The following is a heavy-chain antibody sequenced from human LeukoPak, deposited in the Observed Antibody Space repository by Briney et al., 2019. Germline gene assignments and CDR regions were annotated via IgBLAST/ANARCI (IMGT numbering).Heavy chain of an antibody. Sequence: SVEVSCKASGGTFSSYAISWVRQAPGQGLEWMGGIIPIFGTANYAQKFQGRVTITADESTSTAYMELSSLRSEDTAVYYCARLAAPSESYYYYMDVWGKGTTVTVSS. D-gene: IGHD2-15*01. J-gene: IGHJ6*03. CDR1: GGTFSSYA. CDR2: IIPIFGTA. V-gene: IGHV1-69*13. CDR3: ARLAAPSESYYYYMDV.